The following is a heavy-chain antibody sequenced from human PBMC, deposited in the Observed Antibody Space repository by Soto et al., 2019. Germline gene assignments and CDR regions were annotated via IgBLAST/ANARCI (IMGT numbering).Heavy chain of an antibody. J-gene: IGHJ5*02. D-gene: IGHD1-7*01. CDR1: GFTFSSYE. V-gene: IGHV3-48*03. CDR2: ISSSGSTI. CDR3: ARAETTCYNWFDP. Sequence: GGSLRLSCAASGFTFSSYEMNWVRQAPGKGLEWVSYISSSGSTIYYADSVKGRFTISRDNHKNSLYLQMNSLRAEDTAVYYCARAETTCYNWFDPWGQGPLVTVSS.